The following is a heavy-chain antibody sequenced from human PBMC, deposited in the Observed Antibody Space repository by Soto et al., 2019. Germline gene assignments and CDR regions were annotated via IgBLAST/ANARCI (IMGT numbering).Heavy chain of an antibody. V-gene: IGHV3-30*18. J-gene: IGHJ4*02. D-gene: IGHD3-9*01. Sequence: GGSLRLSCAASGFTFNSYGIHWVRQAPGQGLEWVAGVSYDGSKQYYTDSVRGRFTISRDNSRNTLDLQMNSLRAEDTAVYYCAKSNFGWLFDYWGQGTLVTVSS. CDR1: GFTFNSYG. CDR3: AKSNFGWLFDY. CDR2: VSYDGSKQ.